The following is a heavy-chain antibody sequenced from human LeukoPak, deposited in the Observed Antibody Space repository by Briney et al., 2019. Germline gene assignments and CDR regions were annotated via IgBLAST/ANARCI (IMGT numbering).Heavy chain of an antibody. J-gene: IGHJ3*02. Sequence: ASVTVSCKASGYTFTSYGISWVRQAPGQGLEGMGWISAYNGNTNYAQKLQGRVTMTTGTSTSTAYMELRSLRSDDTAVYYCARDLGLIYYYDNSGYYSDAFDIWGQGTMVTVSS. CDR1: GYTFTSYG. CDR2: ISAYNGNT. D-gene: IGHD3-22*01. CDR3: ARDLGLIYYYDNSGYYSDAFDI. V-gene: IGHV1-18*01.